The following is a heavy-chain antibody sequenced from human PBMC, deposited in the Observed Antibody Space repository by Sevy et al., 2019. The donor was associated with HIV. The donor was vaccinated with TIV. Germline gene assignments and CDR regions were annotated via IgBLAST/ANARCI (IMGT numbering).Heavy chain of an antibody. V-gene: IGHV3-7*03. CDR2: IKQDGSEK. CDR3: AREGYSSGWYGEDEVFDY. J-gene: IGHJ4*02. Sequence: GESLKISCAASGFTFSSYWMSWVRQAPGKGLEWVANIKQDGSEKYYVDSVKGRFTISRDNAKNSLDLQMNSLRAEDTAVYYCAREGYSSGWYGEDEVFDYWGQGTLVTVSS. CDR1: GFTFSSYW. D-gene: IGHD6-19*01.